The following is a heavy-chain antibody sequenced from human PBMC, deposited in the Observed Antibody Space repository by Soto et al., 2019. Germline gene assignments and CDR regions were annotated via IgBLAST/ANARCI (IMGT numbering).Heavy chain of an antibody. V-gene: IGHV3-53*01. CDR1: GFTVGNNY. Sequence: GGSLRLSCAASGFTVGNNYMNWVRQAPGKGLEWVSLIYSTGTTKYADSVKGRFTVSRDNAKNTLYLQMNSLRAEDTAVYYCAKDFGDGYPYWGQGTLVTVSS. D-gene: IGHD5-12*01. J-gene: IGHJ4*02. CDR2: IYSTGTT. CDR3: AKDFGDGYPY.